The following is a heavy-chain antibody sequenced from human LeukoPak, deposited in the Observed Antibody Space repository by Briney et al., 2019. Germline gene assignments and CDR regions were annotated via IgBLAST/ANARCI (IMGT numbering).Heavy chain of an antibody. J-gene: IGHJ5*02. V-gene: IGHV4-34*01. CDR3: ARSACGLTSWFDP. CDR1: GGSFSGYY. CDR2: INHSGST. Sequence: SETLSLTCAVYGGSFSGYYWSWIRQPPGKGLEWIGEINHSGSTNYNPSLKSRVTISVDTSKTQFSLKLSSVTATDTAVYYCARSACGLTSWFDPWGQGTLVTVSS.